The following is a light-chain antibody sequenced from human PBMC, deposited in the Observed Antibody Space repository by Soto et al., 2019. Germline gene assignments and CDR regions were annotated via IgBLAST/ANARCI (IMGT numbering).Light chain of an antibody. V-gene: IGLV2-14*01. J-gene: IGLJ2*01. CDR3: SSYTSSSPHVV. CDR2: DVS. Sequence: QSALTQPASVSGSPGQSITISCTGTSSDVGGYNYVSWYQQHPGKAPKLMIYDVSNRPSGVSNRFSVSKSGNTASLTISGLQAEDEADYYCSSYTSSSPHVVFGGGTKLTV. CDR1: SSDVGGYNY.